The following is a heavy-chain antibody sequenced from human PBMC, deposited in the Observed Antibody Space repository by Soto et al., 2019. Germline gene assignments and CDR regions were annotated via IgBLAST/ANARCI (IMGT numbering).Heavy chain of an antibody. Sequence: QVQLVQSGAEVKKPGSAGKVSCKASVGTFSSYAISWVRQAPGQGLEWMGGIIPIFGTANYAQKFQGRVTITADESTSTDYMELSSLRSEDTAVYYCASGEYSSSSSSKLYYYSGMDVWGQGTTVTVSS. CDR2: IIPIFGTA. J-gene: IGHJ6*02. CDR1: VGTFSSYA. D-gene: IGHD6-6*01. CDR3: ASGEYSSSSSSKLYYYSGMDV. V-gene: IGHV1-69*01.